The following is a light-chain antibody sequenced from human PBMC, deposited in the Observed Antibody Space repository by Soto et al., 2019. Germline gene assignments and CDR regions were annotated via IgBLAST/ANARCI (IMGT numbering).Light chain of an antibody. CDR3: QQSYSNPKT. Sequence: DIQMTQSPSSLSASIGDRVTITCQAGQSITTYVNWYQQKPGKAHQLLIYGASSLQRGVPSRFSGRGSGKDFNLSISSVQPADFATYYCQQSYSNPKTFGQGTKVEI. CDR2: GAS. J-gene: IGKJ1*01. V-gene: IGKV1-39*01. CDR1: QSITTY.